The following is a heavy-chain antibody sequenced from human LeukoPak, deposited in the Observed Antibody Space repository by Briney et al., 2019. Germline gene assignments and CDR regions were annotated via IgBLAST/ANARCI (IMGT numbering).Heavy chain of an antibody. V-gene: IGHV4-34*01. Sequence: SETLSLTCAVYGGSFSGYYWSWIRQPPGKGLEWIGEIDHSGSTNYNPSLKSRVTISVDTSKDQFSLKLSSVTAADTAVYYCARGLPRYSSSWYVDYWSQGTLVTVSS. CDR1: GGSFSGYY. D-gene: IGHD6-13*01. CDR3: ARGLPRYSSSWYVDY. CDR2: IDHSGST. J-gene: IGHJ4*02.